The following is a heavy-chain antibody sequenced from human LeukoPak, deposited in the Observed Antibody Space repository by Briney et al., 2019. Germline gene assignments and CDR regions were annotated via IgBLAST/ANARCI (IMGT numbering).Heavy chain of an antibody. CDR2: IIPIFVTA. CDR1: GGTFSSYA. V-gene: IGHV1-69*05. Sequence: WASVKVSCKASGGTFSSYAISWVRQAPGQGLEWMGRIIPIFVTANYAQKFQGRVTITTDESTSTAYMELSSLRSEDTAVYYCARASIVGAPYYFDYWGQGTLVTVSS. CDR3: ARASIVGAPYYFDY. D-gene: IGHD1-26*01. J-gene: IGHJ4*02.